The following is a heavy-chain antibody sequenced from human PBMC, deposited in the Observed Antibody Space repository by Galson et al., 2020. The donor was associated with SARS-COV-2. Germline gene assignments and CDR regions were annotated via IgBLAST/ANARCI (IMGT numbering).Heavy chain of an antibody. D-gene: IGHD5-12*01. V-gene: IGHV3-7*04. Sequence: LSLTCAASGFPFNNHWMTWVRQAPGKGLEWVATIKQDGSEKYYVDSVKGRFTISRDNAKNSLYLQMNSLRAEDSALYYCARDRGASQWGQGTLVTVSS. J-gene: IGHJ4*02. CDR3: ARDRGASQ. CDR2: IKQDGSEK. CDR1: GFPFNNHW.